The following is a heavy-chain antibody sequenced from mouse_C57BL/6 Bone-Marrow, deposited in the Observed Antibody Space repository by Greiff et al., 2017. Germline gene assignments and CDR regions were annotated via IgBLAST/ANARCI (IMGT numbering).Heavy chain of an antibody. CDR1: GFTFSSYT. Sequence: DVMLVKSGGGLVKPGGSLKLSCAASGFTFSSYTMSWVRQTPEKRLEWVATISGGGGNTYYPDSVKGRFTISRDNAKNTLYLQMSSLRSEDTALYYCARHSAYYSNYGFAYWGQGTLVTVSA. CDR3: ARHSAYYSNYGFAY. J-gene: IGHJ3*01. D-gene: IGHD2-5*01. CDR2: ISGGGGNT. V-gene: IGHV5-9*01.